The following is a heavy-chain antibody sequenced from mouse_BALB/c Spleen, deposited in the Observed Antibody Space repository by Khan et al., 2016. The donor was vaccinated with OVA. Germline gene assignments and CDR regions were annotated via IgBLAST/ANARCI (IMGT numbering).Heavy chain of an antibody. D-gene: IGHD2-14*01. Sequence: VQLQQSGAELARPGASVKMSCKASGYTFTSYTIHWIKKRPGQGLEWIGYINPSNGYTNYNQKFKDKATLTTDKSSTTAYLQLSSLTSDDSAVXNSVRDGAYHRNDGWFAYWGQGTLVTVSA. J-gene: IGHJ3*01. V-gene: IGHV1-4*01. CDR3: VRDGAYHRNDGWFAY. CDR1: GYTFTSYT. CDR2: INPSNGYT.